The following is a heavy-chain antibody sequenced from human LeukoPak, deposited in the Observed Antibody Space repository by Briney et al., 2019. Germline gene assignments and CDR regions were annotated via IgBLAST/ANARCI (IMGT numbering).Heavy chain of an antibody. CDR2: ISVNNGYT. J-gene: IGHJ4*02. D-gene: IGHD6-19*01. CDR1: GGTFSSDA. Sequence: GASVKVSCKASGGTFSSDAISWVRQAPGQGLEWMGWISVNNGYTNYAQKLQGRVTMTTDTSTSTAYMELRSLRSDDTAVYYCARGPSGGNDYWGQGTLVTVSS. CDR3: ARGPSGGNDY. V-gene: IGHV1-18*01.